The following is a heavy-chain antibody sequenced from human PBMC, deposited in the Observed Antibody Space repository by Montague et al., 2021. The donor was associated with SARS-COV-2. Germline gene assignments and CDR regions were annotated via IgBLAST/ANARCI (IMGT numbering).Heavy chain of an antibody. CDR3: ARVRYYGSGNSLGMDV. J-gene: IGHJ6*02. V-gene: IGHV4-34*01. CDR1: RRSFSGYY. D-gene: IGHD3-10*01. CDR2: INPCGST. Sequence: SETLSLTCAVDRRSFSGYYWSWIRQPQVKGLEWIGEINPCGSTNYNPSLKSRVTISVDTSKNQFSLKLSSVTAADTAVYYCARVRYYGSGNSLGMDVWGQGTTVTVSS.